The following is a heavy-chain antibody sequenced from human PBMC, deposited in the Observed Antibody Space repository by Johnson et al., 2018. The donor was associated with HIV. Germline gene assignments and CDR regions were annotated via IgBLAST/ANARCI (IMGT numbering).Heavy chain of an antibody. J-gene: IGHJ3*02. CDR3: AKGHSSGYPKDAFDI. V-gene: IGHV3-30*18. D-gene: IGHD3-22*01. CDR2: ISSEGNNK. CDR1: GFTFSSYG. Sequence: VQLVESGGGVVQPGRSLRLSCAASGFTFSSYGMHWVRQAPGQGLEWVAVISSEGNNKYYADSVKGRFTISRDNSKNTLYLQMNSLRTEDTAMYYCAKGHSSGYPKDAFDIWGRGTIVTVSS.